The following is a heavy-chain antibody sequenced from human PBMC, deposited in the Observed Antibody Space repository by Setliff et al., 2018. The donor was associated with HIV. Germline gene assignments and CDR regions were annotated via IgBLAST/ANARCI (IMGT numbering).Heavy chain of an antibody. CDR3: ARVVVRGVTFIAEYFQH. V-gene: IGHV1-69*05. J-gene: IGHJ1*01. CDR2: IIPIFGTA. CDR1: GGTFSSYA. Sequence: GASVKVSCKASGGTFSSYAISWVRQAPGQGLEWMGGIIPIFGTANYAQKFQGRVTITTDESTSTAYMELRSLRSDDTAVYYCARVVVRGVTFIAEYFQHWGQGTQVTVSS. D-gene: IGHD3-10*01.